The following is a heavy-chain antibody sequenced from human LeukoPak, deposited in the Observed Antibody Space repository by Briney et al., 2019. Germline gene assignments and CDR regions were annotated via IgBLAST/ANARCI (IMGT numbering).Heavy chain of an antibody. D-gene: IGHD6-19*01. J-gene: IGHJ4*02. V-gene: IGHV4-59*01. CDR2: IYYSGST. CDR1: GGSISSYY. Sequence: SETLSLTCTVSGGSISSYYWSWIRQPPGKGLEWIGYIYYSGSTNYNPSLKSRVTISVDTSKNQFSLKLSSVTAADTAVYYCVRSIAVQGGGSTFDYWGQGTLVTVSS. CDR3: VRSIAVQGGGSTFDY.